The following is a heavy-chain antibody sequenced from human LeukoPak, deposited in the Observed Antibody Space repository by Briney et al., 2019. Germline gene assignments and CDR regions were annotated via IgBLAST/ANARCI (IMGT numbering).Heavy chain of an antibody. V-gene: IGHV3-11*04. CDR3: VTEIWWRFDH. CDR1: GFTFSDYY. D-gene: IGHD5-12*01. CDR2: ISSSGSTI. Sequence: GGSLRLSCAASGFTFSDYYMSWIRQAPGKGLEWVSYISSSGSTIYYAGSVRGRFTISRDNSKNSLYLHLNGLRADDTAVYYCVTEIWWRFDHWGQGSLVTVSS. J-gene: IGHJ4*02.